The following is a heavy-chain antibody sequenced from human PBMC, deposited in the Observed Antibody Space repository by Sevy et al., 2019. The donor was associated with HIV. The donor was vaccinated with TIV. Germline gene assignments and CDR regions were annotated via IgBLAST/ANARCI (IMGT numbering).Heavy chain of an antibody. CDR3: TRWKGAQSGFDY. D-gene: IGHD1-1*01. CDR2: FKRKADGGTL. J-gene: IGHJ4*02. CDR1: GFTFTDYA. Sequence: GGSLGLSCTASGFTFTDYAMNWVRQSPGKGLEWVAFFKRKADGGTLDHAASVKGRFTISRDDSKNIAYLQMNDLKTEDTGVYYCTRWKGAQSGFDYWGQGALVTVSS. V-gene: IGHV3-49*04.